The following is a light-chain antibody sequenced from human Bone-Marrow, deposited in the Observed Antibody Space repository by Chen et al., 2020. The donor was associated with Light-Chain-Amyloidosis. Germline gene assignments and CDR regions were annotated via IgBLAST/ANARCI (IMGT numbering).Light chain of an antibody. V-gene: IGLV3-21*02. Sequence: SYVLTQPSSVSVAPGQTATIACGGNNIRSTSVHWYQQTPGQAPLLVVYDDSERPSGIPERLTGSNSGNTATLTISRVEGGDETDYYCGVWDRRSDRPVFGGGTKLTVL. CDR1: NIRSTS. J-gene: IGLJ3*02. CDR2: DDS. CDR3: GVWDRRSDRPV.